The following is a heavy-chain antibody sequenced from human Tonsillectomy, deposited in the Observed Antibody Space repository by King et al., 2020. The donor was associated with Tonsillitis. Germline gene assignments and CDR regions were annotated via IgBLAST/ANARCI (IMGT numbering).Heavy chain of an antibody. CDR2: IDCSDSLT. D-gene: IGHD5-18*01. Sequence: VQLVESGSEVKKPGESLRIFCKGSGYSFISYWISCVRQRPGKGLEWMGWIDCSDSLTNYSPSFQGHVTISADKSISTAYLQWSSLKASDTAMYYCARLDTPSFYYYNYMDVWGKGTTVTVSS. J-gene: IGHJ6*03. CDR3: ARLDTPSFYYYNYMDV. V-gene: IGHV5-10-1*03. CDR1: GYSFISYW.